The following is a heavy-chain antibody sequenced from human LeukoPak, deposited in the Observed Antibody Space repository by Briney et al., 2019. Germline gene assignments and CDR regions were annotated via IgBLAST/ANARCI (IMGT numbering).Heavy chain of an antibody. CDR1: GGSFSGYY. J-gene: IGHJ3*02. CDR3: ARRYYYDSSGYWNAFDI. CDR2: INHSGST. Sequence: SETLSLTCAVYGGSFSGYYWSWIRQPPGKGLEWIGEINHSGSTNYNPSLKSRVTISVDTSKNQFSLKLSSVTAADTAVYYCARRYYYDSSGYWNAFDIWGQGTMVTVSS. D-gene: IGHD3-22*01. V-gene: IGHV4-34*01.